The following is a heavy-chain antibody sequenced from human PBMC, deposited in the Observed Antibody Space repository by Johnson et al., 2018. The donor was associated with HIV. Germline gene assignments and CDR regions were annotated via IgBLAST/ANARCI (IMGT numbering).Heavy chain of an antibody. CDR3: TTEVGTACDALDI. D-gene: IGHD1-26*01. Sequence: VQLVESGGGLVQPGGSLRLSCAASGFTFSNYWMTWVRQAPGKGLEWVGRIKSKTDGGTTDYAAPVKGRFTISRDDSKNTLDLQMNSLKTEDTAVYYCTTEVGTACDALDIWGQGTMVTVSS. J-gene: IGHJ3*02. CDR2: IKSKTDGGTT. CDR1: GFTFSNYW. V-gene: IGHV3-15*01.